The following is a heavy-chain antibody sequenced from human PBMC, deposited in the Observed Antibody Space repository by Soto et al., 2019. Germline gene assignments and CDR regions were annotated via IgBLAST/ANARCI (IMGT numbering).Heavy chain of an antibody. CDR2: ISAYNGNT. D-gene: IGHD5-12*01. Sequence: GASVKVSCKASGYTFTSYGISWVRQAPGQGLEWMGWISAYNGNTNYAQKLQGRVTMTTDTSTSTAYMELRSLRSDDTAVYYCARVRSGYGLFAVDGPVDYWGQGTLVTVSS. J-gene: IGHJ4*02. CDR1: GYTFTSYG. V-gene: IGHV1-18*01. CDR3: ARVRSGYGLFAVDGPVDY.